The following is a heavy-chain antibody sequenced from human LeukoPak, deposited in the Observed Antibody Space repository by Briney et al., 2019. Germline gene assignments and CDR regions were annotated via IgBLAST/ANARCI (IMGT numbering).Heavy chain of an antibody. J-gene: IGHJ4*02. D-gene: IGHD1-26*01. CDR2: ISSGATTT. Sequence: TGGSLRLSCAASGFTLTSDSMNWVRQAPGKGLEWISYISSGATTTYYADSVKGRFTISRDNAGNSLYLQINSLRVDDTAVYYCAKGTVGAKYWGQGTLVTVSS. CDR1: GFTLTSDS. CDR3: AKGTVGAKY. V-gene: IGHV3-48*04.